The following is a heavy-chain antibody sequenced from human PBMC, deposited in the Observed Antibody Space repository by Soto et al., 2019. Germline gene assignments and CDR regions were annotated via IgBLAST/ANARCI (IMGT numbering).Heavy chain of an antibody. D-gene: IGHD3-22*01. J-gene: IGHJ4*02. CDR1: GCSITSSEYY. V-gene: IGHV4-39*02. CDR3: ARDGSYYDSSGCYY. Sequence: SETLSLTCTVSGCSITSSEYYWAWIRQPPGKGLQLVGTIYYSGSSYSNPSLKNRLSMSVDTSKTMKSVTAEDTAVYYCARDGSYYDSSGCYYWGQGTLVTVSS. CDR2: IYYSGSS.